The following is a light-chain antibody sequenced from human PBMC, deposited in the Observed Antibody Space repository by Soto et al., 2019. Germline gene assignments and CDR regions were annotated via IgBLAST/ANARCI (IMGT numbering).Light chain of an antibody. J-gene: IGLJ2*01. CDR1: SRDVGGYNF. CDR3: SSYTSSSYVI. CDR2: EVS. V-gene: IGLV2-14*01. Sequence: QSALTQPASVSGSPGQSITISCTGTSRDVGGYNFVSWYQQHPGKAPKLMLSEVSNRPSGVSNRFSGSKSGNTASLTISGLRTEDEADYYCSSYTSSSYVIFGGGTQLTVL.